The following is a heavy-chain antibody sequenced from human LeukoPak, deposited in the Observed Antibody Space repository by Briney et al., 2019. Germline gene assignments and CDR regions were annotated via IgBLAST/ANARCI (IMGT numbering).Heavy chain of an antibody. D-gene: IGHD6-25*01. CDR2: IYYSGST. V-gene: IGHV4-59*01. Sequence: SETLSLTCTVSGGSISSYYWSWIRQPPGKGLEWIGYIYYSGSTNYNPSLKSRVTISVDTSKNQFSLKLSSVTAADTAVYYCARDPLSANAFDMWGQGTVVTVSS. CDR1: GGSISSYY. J-gene: IGHJ3*02. CDR3: ARDPLSANAFDM.